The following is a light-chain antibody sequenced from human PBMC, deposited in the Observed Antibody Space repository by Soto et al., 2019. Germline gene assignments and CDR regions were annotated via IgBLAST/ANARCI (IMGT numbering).Light chain of an antibody. Sequence: QPVLTQPSSLSASPGASASLTCTLRSGINVGTYRIYWYQQKPGSPPQYLLRYKSDSDKQQGSGVPSRFSGSKDASANAGILLFSGLQSEDEADYHCLIWHSSAWVFGGGTKLTVL. J-gene: IGLJ3*02. CDR2: YKSDSDK. CDR3: LIWHSSAWV. V-gene: IGLV5-45*03. CDR1: SGINVGTYR.